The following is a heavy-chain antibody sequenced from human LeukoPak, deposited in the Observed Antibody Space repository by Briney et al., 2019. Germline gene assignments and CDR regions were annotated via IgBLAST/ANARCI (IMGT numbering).Heavy chain of an antibody. CDR3: ARDSGRGVAGNLDY. J-gene: IGHJ4*02. D-gene: IGHD6-19*01. CDR1: GGTFSRYA. V-gene: IGHV1-69*13. CDR2: IIPIFGTA. Sequence: ASVKVSCKASGGTFSRYAISWVRQAPGQGLEWMGGIIPIFGTANYAQKFQGRVTITADESTSTAYMELSGLRSEDTAVYYCARDSGRGVAGNLDYWGQGTLVTVSS.